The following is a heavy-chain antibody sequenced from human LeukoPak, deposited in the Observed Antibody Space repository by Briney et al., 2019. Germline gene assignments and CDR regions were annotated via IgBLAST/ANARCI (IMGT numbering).Heavy chain of an antibody. CDR2: IYTSVST. D-gene: IGHD5-18*01. CDR3: ARENPRIQLWFRGDYFNY. J-gene: IGHJ4*02. CDR1: GGSLSSYY. V-gene: IGHV4-4*07. Sequence: SGTLSLTCTVSGGSLSSYYWSCIRHPAREGLECIGRIYTSVSTNYTPSLKRRDTLSVYTSTRQFSLKMSSVSAADTAVYYCARENPRIQLWFRGDYFNYWGQGTLVTVSS.